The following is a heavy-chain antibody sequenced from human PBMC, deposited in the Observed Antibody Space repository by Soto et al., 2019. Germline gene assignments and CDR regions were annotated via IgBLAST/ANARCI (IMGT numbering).Heavy chain of an antibody. CDR1: GYTFTSYD. CDR2: MNPNSGNT. V-gene: IGHV1-8*01. CDR3: ARGGVFFFAAPTNPFDY. J-gene: IGHJ4*02. D-gene: IGHD3-10*01. Sequence: QVQLVQSGAEVKKPGASVKVSCKATGYTFTSYDINWVRQATRQGLEWMGWMNPNSGNTGYAQKFQGRVTMTRNTSISTAYMELSSLRSEDTAVYYCARGGVFFFAAPTNPFDYWGQGTLVTVSS.